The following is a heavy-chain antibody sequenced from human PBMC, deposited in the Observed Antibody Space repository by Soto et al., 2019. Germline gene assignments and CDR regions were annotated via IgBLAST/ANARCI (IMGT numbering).Heavy chain of an antibody. V-gene: IGHV3-33*01. CDR1: GFTFSSYG. Sequence: GGSLRLSCAASGFTFSSYGMHWVRQAPGKGLEWVAVIWYDGSNKYYADSVKGRFTISRDNSKNTLYLQMNSLRAEDTAVYYCARDQYDYGDYDASAFDIWGQGTMVTVSS. D-gene: IGHD4-17*01. J-gene: IGHJ3*02. CDR3: ARDQYDYGDYDASAFDI. CDR2: IWYDGSNK.